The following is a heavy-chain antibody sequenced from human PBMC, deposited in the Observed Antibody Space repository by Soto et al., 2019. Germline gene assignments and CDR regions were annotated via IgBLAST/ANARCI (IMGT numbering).Heavy chain of an antibody. CDR3: ARVRTVNYYGMDV. V-gene: IGHV3-7*05. J-gene: IGHJ6*02. CDR1: GFSFSNYW. Sequence: GSLSLSCAASGFSFSNYWMSWVRQAPGKGLEWVANIKQDGSEIYYVDSVKGRFTISRDNAKNSLFLQMNSLRAEDTAVYYCARVRTVNYYGMDVWGQGTTVTVSS. CDR2: IKQDGSEI.